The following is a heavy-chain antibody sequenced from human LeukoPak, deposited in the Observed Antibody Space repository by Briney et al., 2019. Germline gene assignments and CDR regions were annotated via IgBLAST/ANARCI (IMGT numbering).Heavy chain of an antibody. CDR2: ISSSSSYI. D-gene: IGHD1-7*01. CDR3: ARSMYNWNYGGIDAFDI. J-gene: IGHJ3*02. Sequence: GGSLRLSCAASGFTFSSYSMNWVRQAPGQGLEWVSSISSSSSYIYYADSVKGRFTISRDNPKNSLYLQMNSLRAEDTAVYYCARSMYNWNYGGIDAFDIWGQGTMVTVSS. CDR1: GFTFSSYS. V-gene: IGHV3-21*01.